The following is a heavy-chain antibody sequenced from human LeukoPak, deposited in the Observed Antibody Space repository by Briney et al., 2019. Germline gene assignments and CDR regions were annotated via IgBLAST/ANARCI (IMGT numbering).Heavy chain of an antibody. CDR1: VYTLIVRY. V-gene: IGHV1-2*02. Sequence: ASVSVSCKPSVYTLIVRYINWVRKAPGQGLEWMGWINPSSGGANDAQKSQGRVTMTRCTSTSRAFMELSSLRSDDTAVYFCARPFNGYYFDFWGQGTQVTVSS. J-gene: IGHJ4*02. CDR2: INPSSGGA. CDR3: ARPFNGYYFDF.